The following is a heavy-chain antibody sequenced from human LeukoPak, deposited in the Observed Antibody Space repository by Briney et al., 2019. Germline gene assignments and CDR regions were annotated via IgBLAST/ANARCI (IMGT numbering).Heavy chain of an antibody. J-gene: IGHJ4*02. D-gene: IGHD3-22*01. Sequence: PGGSLRLSCAASGFSFKDYWMSWVRQAPGKGLEWVSGISWNSGSIGYADSVKGRFTISRDNAKNSLYLQMNSLRAEDTALYYCAKDSYYDSSGYYTYWGQGTLVTVSS. V-gene: IGHV3-9*01. CDR2: ISWNSGSI. CDR1: GFSFKDYW. CDR3: AKDSYYDSSGYYTY.